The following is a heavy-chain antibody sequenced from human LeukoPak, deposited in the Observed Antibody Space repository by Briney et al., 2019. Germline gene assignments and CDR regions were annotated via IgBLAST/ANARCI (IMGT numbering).Heavy chain of an antibody. CDR1: GFTFSGISNYG. CDR3: AKALRYYYEKPPLDY. V-gene: IGHV3-23*01. Sequence: GGSLRLSCAASGFTFSGISNYGMSWVRQAPGKGLEWVSAISDRGGRTYYADSVKGRFSISRDKSKNTVHLQMNSLRAEDTAVYYCAKALRYYYEKPPLDYWGQGTLVTVSS. CDR2: ISDRGGRT. J-gene: IGHJ4*02. D-gene: IGHD3-22*01.